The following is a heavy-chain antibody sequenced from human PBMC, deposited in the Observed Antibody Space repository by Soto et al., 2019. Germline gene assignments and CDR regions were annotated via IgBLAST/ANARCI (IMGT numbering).Heavy chain of an antibody. V-gene: IGHV4-59*01. CDR2: IFYSGGT. CDR3: ARVGSSGWSPDY. D-gene: IGHD6-19*01. J-gene: IGHJ4*02. CDR1: GGSISGYY. Sequence: QLQLQESGPGLVKPSETLSLTCSVSGGSISGYYWTWIRQPPGKGLEWIGYIFYSGGTNYNPSLKSRVTISVDTSKNQFSLKLSSVTAADTAVYYCARVGSSGWSPDYWGRGTLITVSS.